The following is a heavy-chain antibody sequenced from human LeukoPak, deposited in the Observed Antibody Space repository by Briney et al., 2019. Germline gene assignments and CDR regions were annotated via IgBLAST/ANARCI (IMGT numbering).Heavy chain of an antibody. J-gene: IGHJ4*02. Sequence: GGSLRLSCAASGFTFSSYAMSWVRQAPGKGLEWVSAINGSGGSTYYADSVKGRFTISRDNSKNTLYLQMNSLRAEDTAVYYCASDNSSGWYYFDYWGQGTLVTVSS. CDR1: GFTFSSYA. CDR3: ASDNSSGWYYFDY. V-gene: IGHV3-23*01. D-gene: IGHD6-19*01. CDR2: INGSGGST.